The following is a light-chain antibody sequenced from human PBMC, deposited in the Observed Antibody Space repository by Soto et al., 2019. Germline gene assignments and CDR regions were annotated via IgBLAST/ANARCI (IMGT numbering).Light chain of an antibody. Sequence: QPVLTQPPSASASPGASVTLTCTLSSGYSNYKVDWYQQRPGKGPRFVMRVGTGGIVGSKGDGIPDRFSVLGSGLNRYLTIKNIQEEDESDYYCGADHGSGSNFVYVFGTGTKVTVL. CDR2: VGTGGIVG. CDR3: GADHGSGSNFVYV. V-gene: IGLV9-49*01. J-gene: IGLJ1*01. CDR1: SGYSNYK.